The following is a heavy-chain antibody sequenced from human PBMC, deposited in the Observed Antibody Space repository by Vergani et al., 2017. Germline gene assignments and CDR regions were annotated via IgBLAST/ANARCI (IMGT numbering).Heavy chain of an antibody. Sequence: EVQMVESGGGLVKPGGSLRLSCVASGFTFIMHAMSWVRQAPGKGLEWVSSVSGSSATPYYADSVKGRFIISRDNAKNSLYLDMSSLRAEDTAVYYCVRDVRVSRTWGQGTLVAVSS. CDR2: VSGSSATP. J-gene: IGHJ3*01. V-gene: IGHV3-23*04. CDR3: VRDVRVSRT. CDR1: GFTFIMHA.